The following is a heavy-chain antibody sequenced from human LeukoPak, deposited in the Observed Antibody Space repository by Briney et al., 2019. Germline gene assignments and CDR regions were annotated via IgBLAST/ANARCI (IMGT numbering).Heavy chain of an antibody. CDR3: ARGHVDTTMTGEFDY. V-gene: IGHV3-7*01. CDR1: GFTFSSYW. D-gene: IGHD5-18*01. Sequence: GGSLRLSCAASGFTFSSYWMSWVRQAPGKGLEWVANIKQDESEKYYVDSVKGRFTISRDNAKNSLYLQMNSLRAEDTAVYYCARGHVDTTMTGEFDYWGQGALVTVFS. CDR2: IKQDESEK. J-gene: IGHJ4*02.